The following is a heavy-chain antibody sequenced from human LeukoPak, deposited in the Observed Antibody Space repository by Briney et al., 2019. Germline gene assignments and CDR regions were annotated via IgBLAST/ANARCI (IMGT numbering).Heavy chain of an antibody. V-gene: IGHV4-59*01. CDR2: IYYSGST. CDR1: GGSISGYY. J-gene: IGHJ4*02. D-gene: IGHD6-19*01. Sequence: SETLSLTCTVSGGSISGYYWSWIRQPPGKGLEWIGYIYYSGSTNYNPSLKSRVTISVDTSKNQFSLKLSSVTAADTAVYYCATHLYSSGWYVFDYWGQGTLVTVSS. CDR3: ATHLYSSGWYVFDY.